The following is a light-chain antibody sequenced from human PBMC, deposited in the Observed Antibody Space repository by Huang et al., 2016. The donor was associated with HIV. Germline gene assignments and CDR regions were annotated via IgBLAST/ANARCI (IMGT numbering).Light chain of an antibody. J-gene: IGKJ2*01. Sequence: DIVMTQSPDSLAVSLGERATINCKSSQSLLYSSNNKNYLAWYQQKPVQPPKLLIYWASTRESGVPDRFTGSGSGTVFTLTISSLQAEDVAVYYCQQYYNTPLTFGQGTKLEIK. CDR2: WAS. CDR1: QSLLYSSNNKNY. V-gene: IGKV4-1*01. CDR3: QQYYNTPLT.